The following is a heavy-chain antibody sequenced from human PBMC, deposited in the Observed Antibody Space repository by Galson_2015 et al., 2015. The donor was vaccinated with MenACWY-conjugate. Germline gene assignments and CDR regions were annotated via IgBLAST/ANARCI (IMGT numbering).Heavy chain of an antibody. CDR2: ISYDGSNK. V-gene: IGHV3-30*04. CDR3: ARSWYRSSWYGRWFDP. CDR1: GFTFSSYA. Sequence: SLRLSCAASGFTFSSYAMHWVRQAPGKGLEWVAVISYDGSNKYYADSVKGRFTISRDNSKNTLYLQMNSLRAEDTAVYYCARSWYRSSWYGRWFDPWGQGTLVTVSS. D-gene: IGHD6-13*01. J-gene: IGHJ5*02.